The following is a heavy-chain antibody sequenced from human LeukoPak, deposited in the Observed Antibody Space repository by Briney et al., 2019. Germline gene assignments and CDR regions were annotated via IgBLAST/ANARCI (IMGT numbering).Heavy chain of an antibody. J-gene: IGHJ4*02. CDR3: ARDRGSGYFDY. CDR2: IYYSGST. V-gene: IGHV4-59*01. Sequence: SETLSLTCTVSGGSISSYYWSWIRQPPGKGLEWIGYIYYSGSTNYNPSLKSRVTISVDTSKNQFSLKLSSVTAADTAEYYCARDRGSGYFDYWGQGTLVTVSS. CDR1: GGSISSYY. D-gene: IGHD3-10*01.